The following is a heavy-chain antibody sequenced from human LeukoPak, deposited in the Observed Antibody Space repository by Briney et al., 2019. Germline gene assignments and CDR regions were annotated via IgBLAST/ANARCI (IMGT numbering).Heavy chain of an antibody. CDR1: GFTFSSYA. CDR2: IWSDGTYR. J-gene: IGHJ6*03. D-gene: IGHD3-22*01. V-gene: IGHV3-30*02. CDR3: AKSGTYYYNYYYYYMDV. Sequence: GGSLELSCAASGFTFSSYALHWVRQAPGKGLEWVAFIWSDGTYRYYADSVKGRLTISRDNSKNTLYLQMNSLGAEDTAVYYCAKSGTYYYNYYYYYMDVWGKGTTVTVSS.